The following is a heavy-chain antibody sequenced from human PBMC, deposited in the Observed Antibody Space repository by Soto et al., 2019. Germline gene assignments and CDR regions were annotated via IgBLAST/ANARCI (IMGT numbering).Heavy chain of an antibody. CDR2: IYYSGST. D-gene: IGHD6-19*01. J-gene: IGHJ4*02. CDR3: ARHEGIAVAGPFDY. Sequence: PSETLSLTCTVSGGSISSYYWSWIRQPPGKGLEWIGYIYYSGSTNYNPSLKSRVTISVDTSKNQFSLKLSSVTAADTAVYYCARHEGIAVAGPFDYWGRGTLVTVSS. CDR1: GGSISSYY. V-gene: IGHV4-59*08.